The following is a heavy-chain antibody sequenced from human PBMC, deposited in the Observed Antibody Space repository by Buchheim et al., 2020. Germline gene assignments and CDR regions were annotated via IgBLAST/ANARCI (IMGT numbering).Heavy chain of an antibody. CDR1: GFTFSSYG. CDR2: IWYDGSNK. V-gene: IGHV3-33*01. CDR3: ARNRFFGGGGDCYGY. J-gene: IGHJ4*02. Sequence: QVQLVESGGGVVQPGRSLRLSCAASGFTFSSYGMHWVRQAPGKGLEWVAVIWYDGSNKYYADSVKGRFTISRDNSKNTLSLQMNSLRAEDTAVYYCARNRFFGGGGDCYGYWGQGTL. D-gene: IGHD2-21*01.